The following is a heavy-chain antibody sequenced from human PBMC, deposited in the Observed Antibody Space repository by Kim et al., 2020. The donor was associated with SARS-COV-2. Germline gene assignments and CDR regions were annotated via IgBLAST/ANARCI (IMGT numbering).Heavy chain of an antibody. Sequence: GGSLRLSCAASGFNFDDYVMTWVRQAPGKGLEWVSAMSGRGGGTFYANSVKGRFTISRDSSTNTVYLQMNSLRADDTAGYYCAKVGDNWNRNFDYWGQG. D-gene: IGHD1-20*01. V-gene: IGHV3-23*01. CDR1: GFNFDDYV. J-gene: IGHJ4*02. CDR2: MSGRGGGT. CDR3: AKVGDNWNRNFDY.